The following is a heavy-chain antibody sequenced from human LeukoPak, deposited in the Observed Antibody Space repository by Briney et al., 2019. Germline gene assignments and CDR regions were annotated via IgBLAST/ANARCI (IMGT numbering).Heavy chain of an antibody. Sequence: ASVKVSCKASGYTFTSHGISWVRQAAGQGLEWMGWISAYNGNTNYAQKLQGRVTMTTDTSTSTAYMELRSLRSDDTAVYYCARDFRYYYGSGSYPGDYWGQGTLVTVSS. V-gene: IGHV1-18*01. J-gene: IGHJ4*02. CDR1: GYTFTSHG. CDR2: ISAYNGNT. D-gene: IGHD3-10*01. CDR3: ARDFRYYYGSGSYPGDY.